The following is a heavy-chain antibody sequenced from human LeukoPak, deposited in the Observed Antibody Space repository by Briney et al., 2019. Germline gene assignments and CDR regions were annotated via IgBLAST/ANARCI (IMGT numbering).Heavy chain of an antibody. D-gene: IGHD3-10*02. CDR1: GFTFSNYG. CDR3: AELGITMIGGV. CDR2: ISASGGTT. Sequence: AGGSLRLSCAASGFTFSNYGISWVRQAPGKGLEWVSAISASGGTTYYADSVKGHFTISRDNAKNSLYLQMNSLRAEDTAVYYCAELGITMIGGVWGKGTTVTISS. V-gene: IGHV3-23*01. J-gene: IGHJ6*04.